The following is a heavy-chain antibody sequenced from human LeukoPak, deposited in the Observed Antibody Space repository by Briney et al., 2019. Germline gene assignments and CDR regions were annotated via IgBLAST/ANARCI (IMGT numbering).Heavy chain of an antibody. CDR3: ARLGVAAAGTPPYLDY. CDR1: GSIFTSYW. Sequence: GASLQISCKGSGSIFTSYWIGWVRPLPGKGLEWMGIIYPGDSDTRYSPSFQDQVTISADKSISTAYLQWSSLKASDTAMYYCARLGVAAAGTPPYLDYWGQGTLVTVSS. J-gene: IGHJ4*02. D-gene: IGHD6-13*01. CDR2: IYPGDSDT. V-gene: IGHV5-51*01.